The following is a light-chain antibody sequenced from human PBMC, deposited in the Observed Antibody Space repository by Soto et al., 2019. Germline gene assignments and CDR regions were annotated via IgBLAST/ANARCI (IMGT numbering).Light chain of an antibody. CDR3: QQRSDWPST. CDR1: QSVGTY. Sequence: EIVLTQSPATLSLSPGERATLSCRASQSVGTYFAWYQQNPGQAPRLPIYDSSNRATGIPARFSGSGSGTDFTLTISSLEPEDFAVYYCQQRSDWPSTFGGGTKVEIK. J-gene: IGKJ4*01. V-gene: IGKV3-11*01. CDR2: DSS.